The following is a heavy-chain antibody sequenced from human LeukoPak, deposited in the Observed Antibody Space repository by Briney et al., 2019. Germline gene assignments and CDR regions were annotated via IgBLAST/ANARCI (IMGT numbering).Heavy chain of an antibody. Sequence: SETLSLTCAVSRGSITNSSCYWGWIRQPPGKGLEGIGGIYYTGTTYYSPSLNSRITISMDTSKKQFSLRLASVTAADTAVYYCARRAVVPAAVSYFDNWGQGTLVTVSS. J-gene: IGHJ4*02. V-gene: IGHV4-39*01. D-gene: IGHD2-2*01. CDR3: ARRAVVPAAVSYFDN. CDR1: RGSITNSSCY. CDR2: IYYTGTT.